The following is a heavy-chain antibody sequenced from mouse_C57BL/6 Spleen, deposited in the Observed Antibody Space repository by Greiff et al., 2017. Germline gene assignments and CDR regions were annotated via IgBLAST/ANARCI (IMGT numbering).Heavy chain of an antibody. CDR2: ISDGGSYT. CDR1: GFTFSSYS. Sequence: EVHLVESGGGLVKPGGSLKLSCAASGFTFSSYSMSWVRQTPEKRLEWVATISDGGSYTYYPDNVKGRFTISIDTATNNLYLQMSNLKSEDTAMYYCARDGGYYVFGDRGKGTTLT. D-gene: IGHD2-3*01. J-gene: IGHJ2*01. V-gene: IGHV5-4*01. CDR3: ARDGGYYVFGD.